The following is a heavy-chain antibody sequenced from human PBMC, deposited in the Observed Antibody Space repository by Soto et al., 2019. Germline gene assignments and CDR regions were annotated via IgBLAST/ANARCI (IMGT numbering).Heavy chain of an antibody. CDR3: AKSLSTAVNYGLDV. J-gene: IGHJ6*02. CDR1: GLTVSDNA. CDR2: ISDDGDST. Sequence: HGGSPKLSCGASGLTVSDNAMTWVRQAPGKGLEWVSSISDDGDSTYYADSVKGRFAVSRDNSKNTLFLHMDSLGAEDTAVYYCAKSLSTAVNYGLDVWGQGTSVTVSS. V-gene: IGHV3-23*01. D-gene: IGHD2-2*01.